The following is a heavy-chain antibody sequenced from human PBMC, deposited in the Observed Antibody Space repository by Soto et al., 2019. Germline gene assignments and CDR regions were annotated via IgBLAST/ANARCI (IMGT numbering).Heavy chain of an antibody. CDR2: ILHDGNNK. CDR1: RFTVSISY. V-gene: IGHV3-30-3*01. CDR3: ARQYDSSGYYKAPDAFDI. Sequence: GGSLRLSCAASRFTVSISYMSWVRQAPGKGLEWVAIILHDGNNKYYADSVKGRFTISRDNSKNTLYLQMNSLRAEDTAVYYCARQYDSSGYYKAPDAFDIWGQGTMVTVSS. D-gene: IGHD3-22*01. J-gene: IGHJ3*02.